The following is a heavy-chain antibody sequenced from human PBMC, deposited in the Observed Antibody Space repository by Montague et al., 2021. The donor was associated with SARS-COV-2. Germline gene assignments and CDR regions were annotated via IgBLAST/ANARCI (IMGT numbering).Heavy chain of an antibody. CDR1: GGSVY. J-gene: IGHJ5*02. D-gene: IGHD3-9*01. CDR2: VYYKGGP. Sequence: SETLSLTCAVSGGSVYWNWIRRPPGKGLEWIGNVYYKGGPTYSPSLRDRVTISLDSPNQAPLRLNYVTAADSAVYSCAGAERYFGPFDPWGLGITVIVSS. CDR3: AGAERYFGPFDP. V-gene: IGHV4-59*01.